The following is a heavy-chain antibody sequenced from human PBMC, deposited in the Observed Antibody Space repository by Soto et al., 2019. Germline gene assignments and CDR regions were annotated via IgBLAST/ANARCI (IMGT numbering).Heavy chain of an antibody. V-gene: IGHV3-21*01. CDR1: GFTSSSYS. D-gene: IGHD3-16*02. CDR3: ARDLDYDYIWGSYRPTPDY. J-gene: IGHJ4*02. Sequence: GGSLRLSCAASGFTSSSYSMNWVRQAPGKGLEWVPSISSSSSYIYYADSVKGRFTISRDNAKNSLYLQMNSLRAEDTAVYYCARDLDYDYIWGSYRPTPDYWGQGTLVTVSS. CDR2: ISSSSSYI.